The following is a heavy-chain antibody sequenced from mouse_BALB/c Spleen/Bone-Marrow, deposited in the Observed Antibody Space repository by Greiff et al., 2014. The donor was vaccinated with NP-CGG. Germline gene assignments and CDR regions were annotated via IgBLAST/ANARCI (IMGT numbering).Heavy chain of an antibody. CDR3: TRDHYYYGSSYWYFDV. CDR1: GYTFTSYY. Sequence: VQLQQSGAELVKPGASVKLSCKASGYTFTSYYMYWVKQRPGQGLEWIGGINPSNGGTNFNEKFKSKATLTVDKSSSTAYMQLSSLTSEDSAGYYCTRDHYYYGSSYWYFDVWGAGTTVTVSS. V-gene: IGHV1S81*02. J-gene: IGHJ1*01. D-gene: IGHD1-1*01. CDR2: INPSNGGT.